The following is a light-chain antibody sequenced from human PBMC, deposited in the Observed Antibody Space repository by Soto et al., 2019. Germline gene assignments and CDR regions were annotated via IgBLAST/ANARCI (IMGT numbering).Light chain of an antibody. CDR1: QSLLYSDGNTY. V-gene: IGKV2-30*01. Sequence: DVVMTQSPLSLPVTLGQPASISCRSSQSLLYSDGNTYLNWFQQRPGQSPRCLISKISNRDSGVPDRFSGSGSGPDFTLRISRLEADDVGVYYCMQSTHWPWTFGQGTKVEIK. CDR2: KIS. CDR3: MQSTHWPWT. J-gene: IGKJ1*01.